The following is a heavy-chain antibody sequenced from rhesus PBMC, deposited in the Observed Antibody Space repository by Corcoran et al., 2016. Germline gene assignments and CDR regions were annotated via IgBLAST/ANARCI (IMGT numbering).Heavy chain of an antibody. V-gene: IGHV2-95*01. D-gene: IGHD3-22*01. CDR2: IYWNDSK. CDR1: GLSISTTGTG. Sequence: QVTLKESGPAPVKPTQTLTLTCAFPGLSISTTGTGVGWIRQPPGKALEWLASIYWNDSKYYNTSQKRRSTITTDTSKNQLFLTMTNMDPVDTATYYCARGYWSDYYDYYFDYWGQGVLVTVSS. J-gene: IGHJ4*01. CDR3: ARGYWSDYYDYYFDY.